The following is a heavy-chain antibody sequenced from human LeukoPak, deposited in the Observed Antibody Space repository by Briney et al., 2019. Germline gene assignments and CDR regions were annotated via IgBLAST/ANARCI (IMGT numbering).Heavy chain of an antibody. CDR1: GYTFPSYF. D-gene: IGHD3-10*01. J-gene: IGHJ4*02. CDR3: ARVGDTMDPFKYYFDY. V-gene: IGHV1-46*01. CDR2: INPTGGST. Sequence: ASVKVSCKASGYTFPSYFMHWVRQAPGQGLEWMGIINPTGGSTTYAQKFQGRVTITADESTSTAYMELSSLRSEDTAVYYCARVGDTMDPFKYYFDYWGQGTLVTVSS.